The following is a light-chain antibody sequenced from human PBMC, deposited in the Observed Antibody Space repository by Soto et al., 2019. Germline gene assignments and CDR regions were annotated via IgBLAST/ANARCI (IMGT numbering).Light chain of an antibody. Sequence: EIVMMQSPTTMSVSTGERATLSCRASQSVSTNLAWHQQNPGQAPRLLIYGTSTRATGIPARFSGSGSETEFTLTVSGLQSEDFAVYYCQQYNNWPLTFGGGTKEDIK. J-gene: IGKJ4*01. CDR1: QSVSTN. CDR3: QQYNNWPLT. CDR2: GTS. V-gene: IGKV3-15*01.